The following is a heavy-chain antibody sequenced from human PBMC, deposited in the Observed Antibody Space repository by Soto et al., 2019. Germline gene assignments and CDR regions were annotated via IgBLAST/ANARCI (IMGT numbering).Heavy chain of an antibody. D-gene: IGHD3-10*01. Sequence: GGSLRLSCAASGFTFSSYGMHWVRQAPGKGLERVAVISYDGSNNYYADSVKGRFTISRDNSKNTLYLQMNSLRAEDTAVYYCATGFGGGNYYYYYYMDVWGKGPTVTVSS. V-gene: IGHV3-30*03. CDR3: ATGFGGGNYYYYYYMDV. CDR1: GFTFSSYG. J-gene: IGHJ6*03. CDR2: ISYDGSNN.